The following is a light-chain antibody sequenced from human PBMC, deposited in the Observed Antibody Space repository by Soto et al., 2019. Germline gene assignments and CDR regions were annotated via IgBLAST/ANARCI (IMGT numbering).Light chain of an antibody. Sequence: DIQMTQSPSSLSASVGDRVTISCRASQTISTYLHWYQHKPGRAPRLLISDVSTLQSGVPGRFRGSGSETEFTLTISSLQSEDFAVYYCQQYNNWPPWTFGQGTKVDIK. J-gene: IGKJ1*01. V-gene: IGKV1-39*01. CDR1: QTISTY. CDR3: QQYNNWPPWT. CDR2: DVS.